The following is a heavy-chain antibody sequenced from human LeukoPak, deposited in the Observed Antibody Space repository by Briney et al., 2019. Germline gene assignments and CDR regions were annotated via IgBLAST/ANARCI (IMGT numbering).Heavy chain of an antibody. CDR3: ARAGEGLSPYYFDY. CDR2: TYYRSKWYN. Sequence: SQTLSLTCAISGDSVSSNSAAWNWIRQSPSRGLEWLGRTYYRSKWYNDYAVSVKSRITINPDTSKNQFSLKLSSVTAADTAVYYCARAGEGLSPYYFDYWGQGTLVTVSS. J-gene: IGHJ4*02. CDR1: GDSVSSNSAA. V-gene: IGHV6-1*01. D-gene: IGHD3-10*01.